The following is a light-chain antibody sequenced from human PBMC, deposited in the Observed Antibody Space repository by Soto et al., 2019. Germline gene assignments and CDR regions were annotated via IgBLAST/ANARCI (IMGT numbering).Light chain of an antibody. CDR3: SSYTSSSTLYV. CDR2: DVT. J-gene: IGLJ1*01. V-gene: IGLV2-14*01. Sequence: QSALTLRASVSGSPGQSITISCTGTSSDVGDNNYVSWYQQHPGKAPKLMIYDVTHRPSGISNRFSGSKSGNTASLTISGLQAEDEADYYCSSYTSSSTLYVFGIGTKLTVL. CDR1: SSDVGDNNY.